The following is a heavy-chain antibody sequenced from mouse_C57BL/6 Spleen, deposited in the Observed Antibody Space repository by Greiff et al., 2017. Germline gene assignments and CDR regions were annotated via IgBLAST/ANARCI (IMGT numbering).Heavy chain of an antibody. V-gene: IGHV1-26*01. Sequence: EVQLQQSGPELVKPGASVKISCKASGYTFTDYYMNWVKQSHGKSLEWIGDINPNNGGTSYNQKFKGKATLTVDKSSSTAYMELRSLTSEDSAVYYCANLDGYYMFAYWGQGTLVTVSA. CDR3: ANLDGYYMFAY. D-gene: IGHD2-3*01. CDR2: INPNNGGT. CDR1: GYTFTDYY. J-gene: IGHJ3*01.